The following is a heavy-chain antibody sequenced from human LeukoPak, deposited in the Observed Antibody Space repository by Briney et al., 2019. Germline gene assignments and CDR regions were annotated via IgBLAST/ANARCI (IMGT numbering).Heavy chain of an antibody. D-gene: IGHD1-26*01. Sequence: GGSLRLSCAASGFTFSSYGMHWVRQAPGKGLEWVSSISSSSSYIYYADSVKGRFTISRDNAKNSLYLQMNSLRAEDTAVYYCARLVGATSDYWGQGTLVTVSS. J-gene: IGHJ4*02. CDR2: ISSSSSYI. V-gene: IGHV3-21*01. CDR3: ARLVGATSDY. CDR1: GFTFSSYG.